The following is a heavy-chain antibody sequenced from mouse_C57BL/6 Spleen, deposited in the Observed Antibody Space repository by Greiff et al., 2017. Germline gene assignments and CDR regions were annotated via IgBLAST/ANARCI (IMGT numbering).Heavy chain of an antibody. Sequence: VQLQQPGAELVKPGASVKLSCKASGYTFTSYWMQWVKQRPGQGLEWIGEIDPSDSYTNYNQKFKGKATLTVDTSSSTAYMQLSSLTSEDSAVYYCARRPHYDYAYYYAMDYWVKEPQSPSPQ. D-gene: IGHD2-4*01. J-gene: IGHJ4*01. CDR1: GYTFTSYW. CDR3: ARRPHYDYAYYYAMDY. CDR2: IDPSDSYT. V-gene: IGHV1-50*01.